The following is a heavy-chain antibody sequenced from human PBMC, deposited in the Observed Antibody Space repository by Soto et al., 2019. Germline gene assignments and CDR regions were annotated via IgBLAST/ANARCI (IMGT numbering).Heavy chain of an antibody. Sequence: PGGSLRLSCAASGFTFSSYAMSWVRQAPGKGLEWVSAISGSGGSTYYADSVKGRFTISRDNSKNTLYLQMNSLRAEDTAVYYCAAGGRRIDAFDIWGQGTMVTVSS. CDR1: GFTFSSYA. V-gene: IGHV3-23*01. CDR3: AAGGRRIDAFDI. J-gene: IGHJ3*02. CDR2: ISGSGGST.